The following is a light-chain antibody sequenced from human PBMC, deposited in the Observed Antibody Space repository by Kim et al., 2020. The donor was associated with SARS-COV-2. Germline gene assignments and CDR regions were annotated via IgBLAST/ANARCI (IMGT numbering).Light chain of an antibody. V-gene: IGKV1-39*01. CDR3: QQSYSTPYT. CDR1: KSIRSY. CDR2: AAS. Sequence: SASVGDRVTSTCRASKSIRSYLNWYQQKPGKAPKLLIYAASSLQSGGPSRCSGSGSGTDFTLTISSLQPEDFATYYCQQSYSTPYTFGQGTKLEI. J-gene: IGKJ2*01.